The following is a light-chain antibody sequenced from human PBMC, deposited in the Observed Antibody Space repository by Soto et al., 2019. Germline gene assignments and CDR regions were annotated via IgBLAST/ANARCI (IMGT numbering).Light chain of an antibody. CDR3: QQYNNWPRAT. Sequence: ETVMTQSPATLSVSPGERATLSCRASQSISSNLAWYQQKPGQAPRLLMFRTSTRATGVPARFSGSGSGTEFNITISSLQSEDFAVYYCQQYNNWPRATFDG. V-gene: IGKV3-15*01. J-gene: IGKJ4*01. CDR1: QSISSN. CDR2: RTS.